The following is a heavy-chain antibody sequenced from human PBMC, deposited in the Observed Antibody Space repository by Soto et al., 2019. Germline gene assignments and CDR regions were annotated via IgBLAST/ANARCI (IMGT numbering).Heavy chain of an antibody. CDR2: ISAYNGNT. CDR1: GYTFTSYG. J-gene: IGHJ4*02. Sequence: ASVKVSCKASGYTFTSYGISWVRQAPGQGLEWMGWISAYNGNTNYAQKLQGRVTMTTDTSTSTAYMELRSLRSDDTAVYYCARVPPELRYFDWSQDYWGQGTLVTVSS. D-gene: IGHD3-9*01. V-gene: IGHV1-18*01. CDR3: ARVPPELRYFDWSQDY.